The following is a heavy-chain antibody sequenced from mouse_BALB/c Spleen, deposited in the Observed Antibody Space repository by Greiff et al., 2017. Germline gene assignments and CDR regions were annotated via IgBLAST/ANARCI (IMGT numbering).Heavy chain of an antibody. CDR1: GFAFSSYD. J-gene: IGHJ2*01. Sequence: EVKRVESGGGLVKPGGSLQLSCAASGFAFSSYDMSWVRQSPGKRLEWVAYISSGGGSTYYPDTVKDRFTIYRDNAKNPLYQQMSSLKSEDTAMLYWARHENYYGSSYCDWGQGNTRTGSA. CDR3: ARHENYYGSSYCD. D-gene: IGHD1-1*01. CDR2: ISSGGGST. V-gene: IGHV5-12-1*01.